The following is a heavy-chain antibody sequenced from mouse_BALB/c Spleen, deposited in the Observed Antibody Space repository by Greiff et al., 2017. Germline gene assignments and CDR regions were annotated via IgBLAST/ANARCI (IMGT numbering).Heavy chain of an antibody. CDR3: AYYSWFAY. V-gene: IGHV1S29*02. D-gene: IGHD1-1*01. J-gene: IGHJ3*01. Sequence: VQLQQSGPELVKPGASVKISCKASGYTFTDYNMHWVKQSHGKSLEWIGYIYPYNGGTGYNQKFKSKATLTVDNSSSTAYMELRSLTSEDSAVYYCAYYSWFAYWGQGTLVTVAA. CDR2: IYPYNGGT. CDR1: GYTFTDYN.